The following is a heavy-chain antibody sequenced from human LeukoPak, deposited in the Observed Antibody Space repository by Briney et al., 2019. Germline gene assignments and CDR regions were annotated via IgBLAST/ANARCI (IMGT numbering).Heavy chain of an antibody. Sequence: SETLSLTCTVSGGSISSGSYYWSWIRQPAGKGLEWIGRIYTSGSTNYNPSLKSRVTISVDTSRNQFSLKLSSVTAADTAVYYCAREVEGYYDSSYRWYFDLWGRGTLVTVSS. D-gene: IGHD3-22*01. J-gene: IGHJ2*01. CDR1: GGSISSGSYY. CDR3: AREVEGYYDSSYRWYFDL. V-gene: IGHV4-61*02. CDR2: IYTSGST.